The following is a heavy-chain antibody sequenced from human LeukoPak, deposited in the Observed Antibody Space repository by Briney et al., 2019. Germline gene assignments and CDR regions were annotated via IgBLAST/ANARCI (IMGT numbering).Heavy chain of an antibody. CDR1: GYTFTGYY. CDR2: INPNSGGT. Sequence: ASVKVSCKASGYTFTGYYMHWVRQAPGQGLEWMGWINPNSGGTNYAQKFQGRVTMTRDTSISTAYMELSRLRSDDTAVYYCARDFSAYSGSYYFNYWGQGTLVTVSS. D-gene: IGHD1-26*01. J-gene: IGHJ4*02. CDR3: ARDFSAYSGSYYFNY. V-gene: IGHV1-2*02.